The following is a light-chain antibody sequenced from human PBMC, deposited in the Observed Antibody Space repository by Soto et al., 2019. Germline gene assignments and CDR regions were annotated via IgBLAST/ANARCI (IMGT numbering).Light chain of an antibody. CDR1: QSISSSN. CDR3: QQFGSPPQGYRGT. J-gene: IGKJ2*01. V-gene: IGKV3-20*01. CDR2: GAS. Sequence: ESVLTPSPCTLSLSPGERATLSCRASQSISSSNLAWYQQKPGRAPRLLLYGASNRAAGIPDRFSGSGSGRDFTLTISRLEFEVFKMNTCQQFGSPPQGYRGTFGQG.